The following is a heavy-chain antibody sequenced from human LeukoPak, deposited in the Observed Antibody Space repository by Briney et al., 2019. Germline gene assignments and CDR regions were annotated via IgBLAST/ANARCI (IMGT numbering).Heavy chain of an antibody. CDR1: GFTFSSYA. CDR3: ARSPPYYYDSSGLGYYYYGMDV. J-gene: IGHJ6*02. V-gene: IGHV3-30-3*01. CDR2: ISYDGSNK. Sequence: GGPLRLSCAASGFTFSSYAMHWVRQAPGKGLEWVAVISYDGSNKYYADSVKGRFTISRDNSKNTLYLQMNSLRAEDTAVYYCARSPPYYYDSSGLGYYYYGMDVWGQGTTVTVSS. D-gene: IGHD3-22*01.